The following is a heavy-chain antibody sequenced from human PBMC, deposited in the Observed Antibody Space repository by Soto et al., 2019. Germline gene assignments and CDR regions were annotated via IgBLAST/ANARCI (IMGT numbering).Heavy chain of an antibody. CDR2: IGTAGDP. Sequence: EVQLVESGGGLVQPGGSLRLSCAASGFTFSSYDMHWVRQATGKGLEWVSAIGTAGDPYYPGSVKGRFTISRENAKNSLYLQMNSLRAGDTAVYYCARGQLGYGGDYWYFVLWGRGTLVTVSS. CDR3: ARGQLGYGGDYWYFVL. J-gene: IGHJ2*01. D-gene: IGHD4-17*01. V-gene: IGHV3-13*05. CDR1: GFTFSSYD.